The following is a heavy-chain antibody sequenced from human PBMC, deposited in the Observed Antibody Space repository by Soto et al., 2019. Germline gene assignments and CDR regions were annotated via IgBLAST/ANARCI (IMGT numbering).Heavy chain of an antibody. Sequence: QVQLVQSGAEVKKPGASVKVSCKASGYTFTSYGISWVRQAPGQGLEWMGWISAYNGNTNYAQKRKGRVTMTTDTSTSKAYMGRRSLRSDDTAVYYCARAIYYDSSEISGYWGQGTLVTVSS. CDR3: ARAIYYDSSEISGY. J-gene: IGHJ4*02. V-gene: IGHV1-18*01. D-gene: IGHD3-22*01. CDR2: ISAYNGNT. CDR1: GYTFTSYG.